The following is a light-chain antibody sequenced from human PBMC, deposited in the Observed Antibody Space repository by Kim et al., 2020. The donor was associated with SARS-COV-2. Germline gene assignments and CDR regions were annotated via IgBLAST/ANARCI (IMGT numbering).Light chain of an antibody. CDR2: WAS. CDR3: QQYYSTPPS. J-gene: IGKJ2*03. Sequence: ATLNCQSSQTVLYNSNNKNYLAWYHQKPVQAPKLLIYWASIRESGVSDRFSGSGSETDFTLTISSLQAEDVAVYYCQQYYSTPPSFGQGTKLEI. CDR1: QTVLYNSNNKNY. V-gene: IGKV4-1*01.